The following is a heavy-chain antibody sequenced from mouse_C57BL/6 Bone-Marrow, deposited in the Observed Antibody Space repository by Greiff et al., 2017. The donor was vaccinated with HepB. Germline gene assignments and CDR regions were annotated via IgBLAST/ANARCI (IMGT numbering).Heavy chain of an antibody. CDR3: ARAMIYYGKAYY. CDR1: GYTFTSYG. V-gene: IGHV1-81*01. Sequence: QVQLQQSGAELARPGASVKLSCKASGYTFTSYGISWVKQRTGQGLEWIGEIYPRSGNTYYNEKFKGKATLTADTSSSTAYMELRSLTSEDSAVYFCARAMIYYGKAYYWGQGTTLTVSS. CDR2: IYPRSGNT. D-gene: IGHD2-1*01. J-gene: IGHJ2*01.